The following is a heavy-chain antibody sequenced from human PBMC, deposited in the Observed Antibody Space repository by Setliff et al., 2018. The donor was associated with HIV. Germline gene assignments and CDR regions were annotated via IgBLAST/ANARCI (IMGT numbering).Heavy chain of an antibody. CDR1: GFGFSVYG. Sequence: PGGSLRLSCEVFGFGFSVYGFHWVRQAPGKGLEWVAVLWYDGGKKHYADSLKGRFTISRDDSKNTLYLQMNSLRAEDTALYYCARGQFRLRPDSLDLWGQGTLVTVSS. D-gene: IGHD2-21*01. CDR3: ARGQFRLRPDSLDL. J-gene: IGHJ3*01. CDR2: LWYDGGKK. V-gene: IGHV3-33*01.